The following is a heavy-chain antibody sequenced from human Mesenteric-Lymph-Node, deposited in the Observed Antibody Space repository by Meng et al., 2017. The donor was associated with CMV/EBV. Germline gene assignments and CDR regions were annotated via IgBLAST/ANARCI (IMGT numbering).Heavy chain of an antibody. V-gene: IGHV1-69*05. CDR2: IIPIFGTA. Sequence: SVKVSCKASGGTFSSYAISWVRQAPGQGLEWMGGIIPIFGTANYAQKFQGRVTITTDESTSTAYMELSSLRSEDTAVYYCQITPSVNPWGEGIGGYFDYWGQGTLVTVSS. CDR3: QITPSVNPWGEGIGGYFDY. CDR1: GGTFSSYA. D-gene: IGHD7-27*01. J-gene: IGHJ4*02.